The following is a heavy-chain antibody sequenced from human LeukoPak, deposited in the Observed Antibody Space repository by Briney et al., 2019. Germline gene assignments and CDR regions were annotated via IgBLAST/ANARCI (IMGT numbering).Heavy chain of an antibody. CDR1: GGSISSYY. Sequence: SETLSLTCTVSGGSISSYYWSWIRQPPGKGQEWIGYIYYSGSTNYNPSLKSRVTISVDTSKNQFSLKLSSVTAADTAVYYCARAVAGTNFDYWGQGTLVTVSS. J-gene: IGHJ4*02. CDR3: ARAVAGTNFDY. CDR2: IYYSGST. D-gene: IGHD6-19*01. V-gene: IGHV4-59*08.